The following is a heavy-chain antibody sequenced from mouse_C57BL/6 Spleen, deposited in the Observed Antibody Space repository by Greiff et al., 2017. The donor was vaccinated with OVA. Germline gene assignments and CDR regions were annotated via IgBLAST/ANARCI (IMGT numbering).Heavy chain of an antibody. CDR3: VRDWDYGSTFDV. D-gene: IGHD1-1*01. CDR2: IRSKSSNSAT. J-gene: IGHJ1*03. Sequence: EVQLVESGGGLVQPKGSLKLSCAASGFTFNTYAMHWVRQAPGKGLEWVARIRSKSSNSATYYADTVKDRFTISRDDSQSMLYLQMNNLKTEDTAMYYCVRDWDYGSTFDVWGTGTTVTVSS. V-gene: IGHV10-3*01. CDR1: GFTFNTYA.